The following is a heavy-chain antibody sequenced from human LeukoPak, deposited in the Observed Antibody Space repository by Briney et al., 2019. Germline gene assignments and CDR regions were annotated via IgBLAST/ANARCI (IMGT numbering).Heavy chain of an antibody. CDR2: IIPIFGTA. D-gene: IGHD7-27*01. J-gene: IGHJ6*03. Sequence: ASVKVSCKASGGTFSSYAISWVRQAPGQGLEWMGGIIPIFGTANYAQKFQGRVTITADESTSTAYMELSSLRSEDTAVYYCARFNWGLGYYYYYMDVWGKGTTVTVSS. CDR3: ARFNWGLGYYYYYMDV. V-gene: IGHV1-69*13. CDR1: GGTFSSYA.